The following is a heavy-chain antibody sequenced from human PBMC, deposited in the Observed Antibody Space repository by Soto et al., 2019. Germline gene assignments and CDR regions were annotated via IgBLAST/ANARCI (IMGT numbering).Heavy chain of an antibody. J-gene: IGHJ4*02. CDR2: IRQDGGEN. Sequence: PGGSLRLSCVGSGFTFGSFWRRWVRQAPGKGLEWVADIRQDGGENYYGDSVKGRFTISRNNAKNSLYLEMNSLRDEDTAVYYCARPRGHCDGDSCFPPDSWGQGALVTVSS. CDR3: ARPRGHCDGDSCFPPDS. D-gene: IGHD2-21*02. V-gene: IGHV3-7*01. CDR1: GFTFGSFW.